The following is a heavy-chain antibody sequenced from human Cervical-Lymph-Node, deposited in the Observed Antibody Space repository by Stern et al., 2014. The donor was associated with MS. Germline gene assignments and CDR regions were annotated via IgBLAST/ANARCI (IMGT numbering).Heavy chain of an antibody. Sequence: VQLVESWGGVVQPGRSLRLSCVASGFIFRNYAAHWVRQPPGKGLEWVALVSFDGRDKYYTDSVKGRFTVSRDNSKNTLYLEMNSLRLEDTAVYYCAKGGSGSYLDWGQGSLVTVSS. CDR3: AKGGSGSYLD. D-gene: IGHD1-26*01. CDR2: VSFDGRDK. CDR1: GFIFRNYA. V-gene: IGHV3-30*18. J-gene: IGHJ4*02.